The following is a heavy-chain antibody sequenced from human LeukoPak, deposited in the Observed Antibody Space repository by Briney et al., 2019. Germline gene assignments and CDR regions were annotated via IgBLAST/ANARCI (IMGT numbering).Heavy chain of an antibody. CDR1: GFTFSSYA. Sequence: GGSLRLSCAASGFTFSSYAMSWVRQAPGKGLEWVSAISGSGGSTYYADSVKGRFTISRDNSKNTLNLQMNSLRAEDTAVYYCAKEGLQDYYDSSGYYFDYWGQGTLVTVSS. V-gene: IGHV3-23*01. J-gene: IGHJ4*02. CDR3: AKEGLQDYYDSSGYYFDY. D-gene: IGHD3-22*01. CDR2: ISGSGGST.